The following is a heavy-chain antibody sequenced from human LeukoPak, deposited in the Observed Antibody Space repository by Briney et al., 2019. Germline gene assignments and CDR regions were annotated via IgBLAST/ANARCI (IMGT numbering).Heavy chain of an antibody. V-gene: IGHV1-2*02. J-gene: IGHJ3*01. CDR3: ARNLWFRESRDAFDL. Sequence: ASVKVSCKASGYSFTSHYMHWVRQAPGQGLEWMGWINAKTGSTKYAQKFTGRVTMTRDTSISTAYMDMSSLRSDGTAVYYCARNLWFRESRDAFDLWGQGPMATVSS. CDR1: GYSFTSHY. CDR2: INAKTGST. D-gene: IGHD3-10*01.